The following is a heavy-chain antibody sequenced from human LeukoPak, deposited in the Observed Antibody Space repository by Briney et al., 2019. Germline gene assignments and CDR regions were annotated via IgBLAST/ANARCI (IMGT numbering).Heavy chain of an antibody. CDR1: GYTFTSYY. J-gene: IGHJ5*02. Sequence: ASVEVSCKASGYTFTSYYMHWVRQAPGQGLEWMGWINPNSGGTNYAQKFQGRVTMTRDTSISTAYMELSRLRSDDTAVYYCARLAYCGGDCYEVTLDPWGQGTLVTVSS. CDR3: ARLAYCGGDCYEVTLDP. V-gene: IGHV1-2*02. D-gene: IGHD2-21*02. CDR2: INPNSGGT.